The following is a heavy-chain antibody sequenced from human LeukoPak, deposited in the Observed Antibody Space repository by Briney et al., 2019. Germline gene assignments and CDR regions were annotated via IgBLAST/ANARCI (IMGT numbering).Heavy chain of an antibody. CDR2: INTDGSST. CDR3: ARTKYSKSGGEY. J-gene: IGHJ4*02. Sequence: GGSLRLSCAASGFTFSGYWMHWVRQAPGKGLEWVSRINTDGSSTNYADSVKGRFTISRDNAKNTLYLQMNSLRAEDTAVYYCARTKYSKSGGEYWGQGTLVTVSS. D-gene: IGHD6-6*01. V-gene: IGHV3-74*01. CDR1: GFTFSGYW.